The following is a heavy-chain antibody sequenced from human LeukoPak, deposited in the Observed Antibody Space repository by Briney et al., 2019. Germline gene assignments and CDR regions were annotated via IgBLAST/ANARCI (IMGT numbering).Heavy chain of an antibody. V-gene: IGHV3-23*01. CDR2: ISGRGGST. CDR3: AKNLYYYDSRGHLFDS. CDR1: VFTFSSYG. Sequence: GGSLRLSCAASVFTFSSYGMSWVRRAPGKGVEWVSAISGRGGSTYYAASVKGRFTISGDNSKHTLYLQMNSLRAEDTAVYYCAKNLYYYDSRGHLFDSWGQGTLVTVSS. D-gene: IGHD3-22*01. J-gene: IGHJ4*02.